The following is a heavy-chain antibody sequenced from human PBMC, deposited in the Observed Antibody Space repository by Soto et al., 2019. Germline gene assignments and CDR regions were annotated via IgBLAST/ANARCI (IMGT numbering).Heavy chain of an antibody. CDR3: ARDSAYGVVIYYGMDV. V-gene: IGHV1-69*01. CDR2: IIPIFGTA. CDR1: GGIFSSYA. Sequence: QVQLVQSGAEVKKPGSSVKVSCKASGGIFSSYAISWVRQAPGQGLEWMGGIIPIFGTANYAQKFQCRVTITADESTSTAYMELSSLRYEDSAVYYCARDSAYGVVIYYGMDVWGQGTTVTDS. J-gene: IGHJ6*02. D-gene: IGHD3-3*01.